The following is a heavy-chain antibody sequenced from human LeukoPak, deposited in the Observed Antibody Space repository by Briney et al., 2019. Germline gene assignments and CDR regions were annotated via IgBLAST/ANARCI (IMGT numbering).Heavy chain of an antibody. D-gene: IGHD3-22*01. CDR3: ARDGFDDVYYDSSGFLDY. CDR1: GYTFTSYY. CDR2: INPNSGGT. Sequence: GASVKVSCKASGYTFTSYYMHWVRQAPGQGLEWMGWINPNSGGTNYAQKFQGRVTMTRDTSISTAYMELSRLRSDDTAVYYCARDGFDDVYYDSSGFLDYWGQGTLVTVSS. V-gene: IGHV1-2*02. J-gene: IGHJ4*02.